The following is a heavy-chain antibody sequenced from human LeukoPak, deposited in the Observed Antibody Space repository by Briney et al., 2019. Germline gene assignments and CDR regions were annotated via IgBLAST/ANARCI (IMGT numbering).Heavy chain of an antibody. J-gene: IGHJ6*02. Sequence: SETLSVTCAISGDSVSSNSAAWNWIRQSPSRGLEWLGRTYYRSKWYNDYAVSVKSRITINPDTSKNQFSLQLNSVTPEDTAVYYCAGSNYYYYGMDVWGQGTTVTVSS. CDR1: GDSVSSNSAA. CDR3: AGSNYYYYGMDV. V-gene: IGHV6-1*01. CDR2: TYYRSKWYN.